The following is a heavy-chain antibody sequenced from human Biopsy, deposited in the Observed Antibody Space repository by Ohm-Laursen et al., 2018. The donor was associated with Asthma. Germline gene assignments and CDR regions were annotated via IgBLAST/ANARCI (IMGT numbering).Heavy chain of an antibody. CDR1: GFTVTTNS. J-gene: IGHJ5*01. CDR3: AREKITESSGFQNWFDS. Sequence: SLRLSCTASGFTVTTNSISWVRQAPGKGLEWVSVIYNDGRAYYADSVKGRFTVSRDNSKNTLYLEMDSLRAEDTAVYYCAREKITESSGFQNWFDSWGQGTLVTVSS. CDR2: IYNDGRA. D-gene: IGHD3-22*01. V-gene: IGHV3-66*01.